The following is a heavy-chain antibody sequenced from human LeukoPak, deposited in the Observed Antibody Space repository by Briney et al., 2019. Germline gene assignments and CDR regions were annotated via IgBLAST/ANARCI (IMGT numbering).Heavy chain of an antibody. D-gene: IGHD2-15*01. CDR1: GFSFRNYW. Sequence: QAGGSLRLSCAASGFSFRNYWMGWVRQAPGKGLEWVANTKPDGSAEYYADSVRGRLTASRDNANNLLYLQMNRLRAEDTAVYYCARDGGLHTNFDYWGQGTLLTVSS. V-gene: IGHV3-7*01. CDR3: ARDGGLHTNFDY. CDR2: TKPDGSAE. J-gene: IGHJ4*02.